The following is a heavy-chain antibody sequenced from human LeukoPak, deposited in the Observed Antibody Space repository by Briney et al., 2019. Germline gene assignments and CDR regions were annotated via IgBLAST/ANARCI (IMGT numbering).Heavy chain of an antibody. CDR1: GFTFSSYA. D-gene: IGHD3-3*01. J-gene: IGHJ4*02. V-gene: IGHV3-23*01. CDR2: ISGSGGST. Sequence: PGGSLRLSCAASGFTFSSYAMSWVRQAPGKGLEWVSAISGSGGSTYYADSVKGRFTISRDNSKNTLYLQMNSLRAEDTAVYYCAKDSALGRFLEWLPQYYFDYWGQGTLVTVSS. CDR3: AKDSALGRFLEWLPQYYFDY.